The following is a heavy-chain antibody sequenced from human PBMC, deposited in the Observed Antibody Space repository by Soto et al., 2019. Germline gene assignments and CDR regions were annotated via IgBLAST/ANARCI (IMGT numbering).Heavy chain of an antibody. CDR2: VSYDGSNK. J-gene: IGHJ4*02. CDR3: TAPRDTSMVYYFVY. V-gene: IGHV3-30-3*01. Sequence: QVQLVESGGGVVQPGRSLRLSCAASGFTFSRYAMHWVRQAPGKGLDWVAVVSYDGSNKYYADSVKGRFTISRDNSKNTVDLQMNSLRAEDTAVYYCTAPRDTSMVYYFVYWGQGTLVTVSS. CDR1: GFTFSRYA. D-gene: IGHD5-18*01.